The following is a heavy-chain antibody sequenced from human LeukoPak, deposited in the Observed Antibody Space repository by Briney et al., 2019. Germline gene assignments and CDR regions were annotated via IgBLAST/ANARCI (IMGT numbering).Heavy chain of an antibody. J-gene: IGHJ4*02. CDR1: GFTFSYYA. V-gene: IGHV3-21*04. CDR3: ARGAEVQLWSYYFDY. CDR2: ISTRSTYI. Sequence: PGGSLRLSCAASGFTFSYYAMNWVRQAPGKGLEWVSSISTRSTYIYYAGSLKGRFTISRDNAKNSLYLQMNSLRAEDTASYFCARGAEVQLWSYYFDYWGQGTLVTVSS. D-gene: IGHD5-18*01.